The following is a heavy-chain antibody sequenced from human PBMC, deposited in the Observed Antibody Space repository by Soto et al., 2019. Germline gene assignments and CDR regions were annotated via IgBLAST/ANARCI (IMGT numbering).Heavy chain of an antibody. Sequence: QVQLVESGGGVVQPGRSVRLSCAASGFTFNNYAMHWVRQAPGKGLEWVAVIWYDGSNKYYADSVKGRFTISRDNSKNTLYLQMNSLRAEDTAVYYSARDEGKVHFDYWGQGTLVTVSS. CDR2: IWYDGSNK. J-gene: IGHJ4*02. D-gene: IGHD3-10*01. V-gene: IGHV3-33*01. CDR3: ARDEGKVHFDY. CDR1: GFTFNNYA.